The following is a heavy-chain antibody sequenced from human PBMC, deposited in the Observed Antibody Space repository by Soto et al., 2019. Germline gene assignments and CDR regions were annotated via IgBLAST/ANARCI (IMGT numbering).Heavy chain of an antibody. CDR1: GASISGFY. CDR2: IYATGTT. D-gene: IGHD1-1*01. CDR3: VGDGTTTLRDWFDT. V-gene: IGHV4-4*07. J-gene: IGHJ5*02. Sequence: KSSETLCLTCTVSGASISGFYRSWIRKSAGKGLEWIGRIYATGTTDYNPSLKSRVMMSVDTSKKEFSLKLRSVTAADTAVYYCVGDGTTTLRDWFDTWGQGISVTVSS.